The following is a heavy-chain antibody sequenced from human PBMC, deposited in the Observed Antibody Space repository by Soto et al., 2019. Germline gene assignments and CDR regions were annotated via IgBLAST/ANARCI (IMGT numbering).Heavy chain of an antibody. Sequence: SVKVSCKASGGTFSSYAISWVRQAPGQGLEWMGGIIPIFGTANYAQKFQGRVTITADESTSTAYMELSSLRSEDTAVYYCARYKPSYSSPKGNWLDSWGQGTLVTVSS. D-gene: IGHD6-13*01. CDR3: ARYKPSYSSPKGNWLDS. V-gene: IGHV1-69*13. J-gene: IGHJ5*01. CDR1: GGTFSSYA. CDR2: IIPIFGTA.